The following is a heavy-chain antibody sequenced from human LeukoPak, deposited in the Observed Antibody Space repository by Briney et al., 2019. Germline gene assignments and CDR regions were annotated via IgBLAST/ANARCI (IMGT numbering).Heavy chain of an antibody. CDR1: GFTFSSYS. Sequence: GGSLRLSCAASGFTFSSYSMNWVRQAPGKGLEWVSSISSSSSYIYYADSVKGRFTISRDNAKNSLYLQMNSLRAEDTAVYYCASVHCTNGVCTPFDYWGQGTLVTVSS. CDR2: ISSSSSYI. D-gene: IGHD2-8*01. V-gene: IGHV3-21*01. CDR3: ASVHCTNGVCTPFDY. J-gene: IGHJ4*02.